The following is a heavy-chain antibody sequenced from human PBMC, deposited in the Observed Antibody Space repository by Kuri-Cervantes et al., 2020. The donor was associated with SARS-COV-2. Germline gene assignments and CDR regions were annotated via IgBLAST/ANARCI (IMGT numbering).Heavy chain of an antibody. CDR1: GFTFRDYY. V-gene: IGHV3-11*01. CDR2: ISSSDSTT. D-gene: IGHD6-13*01. Sequence: GESLKISCVASGFTFRDYYMSWIRQAPGKGLERISYISSSDSTTYYADSVKGRFTISRDNAKRTLFLQMNSLRVDDTAVYYCSRDRVSAAGTANYWGQGALVTVSS. CDR3: SRDRVSAAGTANY. J-gene: IGHJ4*02.